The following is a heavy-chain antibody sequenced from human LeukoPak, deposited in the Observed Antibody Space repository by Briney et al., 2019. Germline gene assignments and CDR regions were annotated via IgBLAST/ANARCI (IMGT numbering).Heavy chain of an antibody. J-gene: IGHJ4*02. CDR3: ARGSYYFDN. CDR1: GFTFSSYW. CDR2: IKQDGSEK. Sequence: SGGSLRLSCAASGFTFSSYWMSWVRQAPGKGLEWVANIKQDGSEKYYVDSVKGRFTMSRDNAKNSRYLQMNSLRGEDTAVYYCARGSYYFDNWGQGTLVTVSS. D-gene: IGHD6-6*01. V-gene: IGHV3-7*01.